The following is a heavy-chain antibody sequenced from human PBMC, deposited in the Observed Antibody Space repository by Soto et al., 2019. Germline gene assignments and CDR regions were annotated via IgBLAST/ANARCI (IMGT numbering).Heavy chain of an antibody. D-gene: IGHD1-26*01. V-gene: IGHV1-69*13. CDR1: GGTFSSYA. CDR2: IIPIFGTA. Sequence: SVKVSCKASGGTFSSYAISWVRQAPGQGLEWMGGIIPIFGTANYAQKFQGRVTITADESTSTAYMELSSLRSEDTAVYYCARGIRIVGAPNYYYCGMDVWGQGTTVTVSS. J-gene: IGHJ6*02. CDR3: ARGIRIVGAPNYYYCGMDV.